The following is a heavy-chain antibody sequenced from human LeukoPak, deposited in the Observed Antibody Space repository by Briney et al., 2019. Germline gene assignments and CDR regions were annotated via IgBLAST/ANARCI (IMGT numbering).Heavy chain of an antibody. J-gene: IGHJ3*02. Sequence: ASVKVSCKASGYTFTSYGISWVRQAPGQGLEWMGWISAYHGNTNYAQKLQGRVTMTTDTSTSTAYMELRSLRSDDTAVYYCARDPYYYDSSGYYIGRGFDIWGQGTMVTVSS. CDR2: ISAYHGNT. CDR1: GYTFTSYG. CDR3: ARDPYYYDSSGYYIGRGFDI. D-gene: IGHD3-22*01. V-gene: IGHV1-18*01.